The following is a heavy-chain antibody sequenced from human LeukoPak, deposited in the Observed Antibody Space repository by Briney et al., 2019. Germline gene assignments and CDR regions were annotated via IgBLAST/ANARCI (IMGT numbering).Heavy chain of an antibody. CDR2: INSDGSST. D-gene: IGHD4-23*01. CDR1: GFTFSSYW. V-gene: IGHV3-74*01. Sequence: GGSLRLSCAASGFTFSSYWMHWVRQAPGKGLVWVSRINSDGSSTSYADSVKGRLTISRDNAKNTLYLQMNSLRAEDTAVYYCARESPGRSTVAKDDAFDIWGQGTMVTVSS. J-gene: IGHJ3*02. CDR3: ARESPGRSTVAKDDAFDI.